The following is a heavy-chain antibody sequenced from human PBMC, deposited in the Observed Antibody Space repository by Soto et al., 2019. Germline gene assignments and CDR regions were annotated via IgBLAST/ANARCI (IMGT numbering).Heavy chain of an antibody. V-gene: IGHV4-31*03. D-gene: IGHD2-21*02. J-gene: IGHJ3*02. CDR3: ARFGGVVTAIEAFDI. Sequence: SETLSLTCTVSGGSISSGGYYWSWIRQHPGKGLEWIGYIYYSGSTYYNPSLKSRVTISVDTSKNQFSLKLSSVTAADTAVYYCARFGGVVTAIEAFDIWGQGTMVTVSS. CDR1: GGSISSGGYY. CDR2: IYYSGST.